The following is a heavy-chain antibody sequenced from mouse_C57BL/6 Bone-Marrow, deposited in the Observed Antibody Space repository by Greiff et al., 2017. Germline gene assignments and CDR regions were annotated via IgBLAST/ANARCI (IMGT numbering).Heavy chain of an antibody. Sequence: VQLQQSGAELVKPGASVKMSCKASGYTFTTYPIEWMKQNHGKSLEWIGNFHPYNDDTKYNEKFKGKATLTVEKSSSTVYLELSRLTSEDSAVYYYSRGGNYEGYYLDYWGQGTTLTVSS. CDR2: FHPYNDDT. CDR1: GYTFTTYP. V-gene: IGHV1-47*01. J-gene: IGHJ2*01. CDR3: SRGGNYEGYYLDY. D-gene: IGHD2-1*01.